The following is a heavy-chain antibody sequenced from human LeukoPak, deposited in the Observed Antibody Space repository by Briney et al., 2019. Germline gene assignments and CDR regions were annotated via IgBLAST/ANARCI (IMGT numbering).Heavy chain of an antibody. V-gene: IGHV3-9*01. CDR3: AKGSRAARLGIYFDY. J-gene: IGHJ4*02. CDR2: ISWNSGNI. CDR1: GFTFDGYA. D-gene: IGHD6-6*01. Sequence: GRSLRLSCAASGFTFDGYAMHWVRQAPGKGLEWVSGISWNSGNIGYADSVKGRFTISRDNAKNSLYLQMNSLRAEDTALYYCAKGSRAARLGIYFDYWGQGTLVTVSS.